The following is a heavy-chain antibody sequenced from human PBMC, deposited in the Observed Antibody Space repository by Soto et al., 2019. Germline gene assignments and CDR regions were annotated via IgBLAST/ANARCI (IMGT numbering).Heavy chain of an antibody. Sequence: PGGSLRLSCAASGFTFSSYAMNWVRQAPGKGLEWVSSISSSSSCTYYADSVKGRFTISRDNAKNTLYLQMNSLRAEDTAVYYCARLAVAGVSFDYWGQGTLVTVSS. CDR2: ISSSSSCT. CDR1: GFTFSSYA. D-gene: IGHD6-19*01. V-gene: IGHV3-21*01. J-gene: IGHJ4*02. CDR3: ARLAVAGVSFDY.